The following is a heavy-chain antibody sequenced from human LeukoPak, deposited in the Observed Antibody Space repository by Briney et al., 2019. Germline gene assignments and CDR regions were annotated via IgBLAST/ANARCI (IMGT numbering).Heavy chain of an antibody. D-gene: IGHD1-7*01. CDR2: INPIFGTA. J-gene: IGHJ5*02. CDR3: ARDNYAGANWFDP. Sequence: GASVKVSCKASGGTFSSYAISWVRQAPGQGLEWMGGINPIFGTANYAQKFQGRVTITTDESTSTAYIELSSLRSEDTAAYYCARDNYAGANWFDPWGQGTLVTVSS. V-gene: IGHV1-69*05. CDR1: GGTFSSYA.